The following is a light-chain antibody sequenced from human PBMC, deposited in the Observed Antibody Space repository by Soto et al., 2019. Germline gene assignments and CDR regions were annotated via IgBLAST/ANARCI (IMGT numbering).Light chain of an antibody. J-gene: IGKJ1*01. CDR2: GAS. Sequence: EIVLTQSPGTLSLSPGERATLSCRASQSVSSSYLAWYQQKPGQAPRLLIYGASSRATGIPDRFSGSGSGKDFPLTISRLEPEEFAVYYCQQYGSSRTFGQGTKVEIK. CDR3: QQYGSSRT. CDR1: QSVSSSY. V-gene: IGKV3-20*01.